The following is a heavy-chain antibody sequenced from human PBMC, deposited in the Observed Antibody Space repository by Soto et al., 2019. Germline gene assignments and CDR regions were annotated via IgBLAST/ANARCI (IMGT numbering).Heavy chain of an antibody. Sequence: EVQLVESGGGLVKPGGSLRLSCAASGFTFSSYSMNWVRQAPGKGLEWVSSISSSSSYIYYADSVKGRFTISRDNAKNTLYLQMNSLRAEDTAVYYCARVLYATPVTSYYFDYWGQGTLVTVSS. CDR3: ARVLYATPVTSYYFDY. CDR1: GFTFSSYS. D-gene: IGHD4-4*01. J-gene: IGHJ4*02. CDR2: ISSSSSYI. V-gene: IGHV3-21*01.